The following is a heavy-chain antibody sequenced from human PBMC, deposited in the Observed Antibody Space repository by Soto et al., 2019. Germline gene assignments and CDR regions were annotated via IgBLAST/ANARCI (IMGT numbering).Heavy chain of an antibody. Sequence: QVQLVESGGGVVQPGRSLRLSCAASGFTFSSYGMHWVRQAPGKGLEWVAVISYDGSNKYYADSVKGRFTISRDNSKNTRYLQMNSLRAEDTAVYYCAKAWAVTTARYGMDVWGQGTTVTVSS. J-gene: IGHJ6*02. D-gene: IGHD4-17*01. CDR2: ISYDGSNK. CDR3: AKAWAVTTARYGMDV. V-gene: IGHV3-30*18. CDR1: GFTFSSYG.